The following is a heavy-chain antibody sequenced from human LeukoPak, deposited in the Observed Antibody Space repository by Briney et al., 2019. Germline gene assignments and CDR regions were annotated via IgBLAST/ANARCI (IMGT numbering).Heavy chain of an antibody. J-gene: IGHJ3*02. Sequence: GGSLRLSCAASGFTFNNAWMSWVRQAPGKGLEWISYISSGSRTIYYADSVKGRFTISRDDAKKSVFLQMNSLRAEDTAVYYCVREGYGGVSGAFDIWGQGTMVTVSS. CDR1: GFTFNNAW. CDR3: VREGYGGVSGAFDI. D-gene: IGHD4-23*01. CDR2: ISSGSRTI. V-gene: IGHV3-48*04.